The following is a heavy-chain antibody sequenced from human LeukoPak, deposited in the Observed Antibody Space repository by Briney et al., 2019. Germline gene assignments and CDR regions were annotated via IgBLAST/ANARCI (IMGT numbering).Heavy chain of an antibody. CDR2: ISGSGDST. J-gene: IGHJ6*03. Sequence: PGGSLRLSCAASGFTFNKCAMSWVRQAPGKGLEWVSAISGSGDSTYYADSVKGRFTISRDQSKNTLYLQMNSVRAADTAVYYCARGPTYYSYDMDVWGKGTTVTVSS. CDR3: ARGPTYYSYDMDV. V-gene: IGHV3-23*01. CDR1: GFTFNKCA.